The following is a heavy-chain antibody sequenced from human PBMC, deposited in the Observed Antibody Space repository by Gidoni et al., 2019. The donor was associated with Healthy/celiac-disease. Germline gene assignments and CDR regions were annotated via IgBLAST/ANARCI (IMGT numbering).Heavy chain of an antibody. CDR2: IYHSGST. CDR1: GYSISSGYY. Sequence: QVQLQESGPGLVKPSETLSLTCAVSGYSISSGYYWVWIRQPPGKGLEWIGSIYHSGSTYYNPSLKSRVTISVDTSKNQFSLKLSSVTAADTAVYYCARVQGVTMVRGVGYYFDYWGQGTLVTVSS. CDR3: ARVQGVTMVRGVGYYFDY. V-gene: IGHV4-38-2*01. D-gene: IGHD3-10*01. J-gene: IGHJ4*02.